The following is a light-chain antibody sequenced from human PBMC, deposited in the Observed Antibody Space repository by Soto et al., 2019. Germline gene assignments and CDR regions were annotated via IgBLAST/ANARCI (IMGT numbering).Light chain of an antibody. V-gene: IGKV1-39*01. CDR3: HQSFSTPST. J-gene: IGKJ2*01. Sequence: DIHMTQAPSSLAASVGDSVTITCRASQTINKNLKWYHQKPGQAPNLQSYSASEFQSGVPSRFSGSGSGTDFTLTISGLQPEDFATYSCHQSFSTPSTFGQGTDLQI. CDR1: QTINKN. CDR2: SAS.